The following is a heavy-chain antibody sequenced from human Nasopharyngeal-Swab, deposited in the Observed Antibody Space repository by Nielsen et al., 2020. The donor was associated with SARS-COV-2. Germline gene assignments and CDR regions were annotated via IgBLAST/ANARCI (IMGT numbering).Heavy chain of an antibody. V-gene: IGHV1-18*01. J-gene: IGHJ4*02. CDR2: ISAYNGNT. CDR3: ASTGRELSNYFDY. Sequence: WVRQAPGQGLEWMGWISAYNGNTNYAQKLQGRVTMTTDTSTSTAYMELSSLRSEDTAVYYCASTGRELSNYFDYWGQGTLVTVSS. D-gene: IGHD3-16*02.